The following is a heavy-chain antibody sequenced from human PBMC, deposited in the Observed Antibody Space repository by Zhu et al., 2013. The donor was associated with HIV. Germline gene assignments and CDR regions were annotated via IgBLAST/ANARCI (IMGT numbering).Heavy chain of an antibody. J-gene: IGHJ6*03. CDR2: IIPVFGIA. V-gene: IGHV1-69*12. D-gene: IGHD6-13*01. Sequence: QVQLVQSGAEVKEPGSSVKVSCKASGGTFSSYAISWVRQAPAQGLEWMGWIIPVFGIANNAQKFQGRVTITADESTSTAYMELSSLRSEDTAVYYCAREGSVYSSLAPALDYYYMDVWGKGTTVTVSS. CDR1: GGTFSSYA. CDR3: AREGSVYSSLAPALDYYYMDV.